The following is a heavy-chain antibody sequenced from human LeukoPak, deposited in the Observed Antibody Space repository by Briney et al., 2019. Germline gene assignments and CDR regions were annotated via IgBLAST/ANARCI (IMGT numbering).Heavy chain of an antibody. J-gene: IGHJ3*02. Sequence: GGSLRLSCAASGFTFVDYAMHWVRQAPGKGLEWVSGISWNGGSIGYADSVKGRFTISRDNAKYSLYLQLNSLRAEDMALYYCAKDRGSGWIFDALDIWGQGTMVTVSS. CDR2: ISWNGGSI. CDR3: AKDRGSGWIFDALDI. D-gene: IGHD6-19*01. V-gene: IGHV3-9*03. CDR1: GFTFVDYA.